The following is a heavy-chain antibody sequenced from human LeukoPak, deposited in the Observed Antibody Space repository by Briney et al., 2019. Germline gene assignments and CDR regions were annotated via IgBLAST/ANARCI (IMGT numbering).Heavy chain of an antibody. D-gene: IGHD3-22*01. J-gene: IGHJ4*02. Sequence: GALRLSCAASGFTFSSYCMSWVRQAPGKGLEWVANIKQDGSEKYYVDSVKGRFTISRDNAKNSLYLQMNSLRAEDTAVYYCARDPYYYDSSGYSPWGQGTLVTVS. CDR2: IKQDGSEK. CDR1: GFTFSSYC. CDR3: ARDPYYYDSSGYSP. V-gene: IGHV3-7*03.